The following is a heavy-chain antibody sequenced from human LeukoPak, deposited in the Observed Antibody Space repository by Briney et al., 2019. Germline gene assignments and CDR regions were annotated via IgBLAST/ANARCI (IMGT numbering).Heavy chain of an antibody. CDR3: AKDDY. Sequence: GGSLRHSCAASGFTFSSYAMHWVRQAPGKGLEYVSAISHNGGSTYYANSVKGRFTISRDNSKYTLYLRMGSLRAEDMAVYYCAKDDYWGQGTLVTVSS. CDR2: ISHNGGST. V-gene: IGHV3-64*01. J-gene: IGHJ4*02. CDR1: GFTFSSYA.